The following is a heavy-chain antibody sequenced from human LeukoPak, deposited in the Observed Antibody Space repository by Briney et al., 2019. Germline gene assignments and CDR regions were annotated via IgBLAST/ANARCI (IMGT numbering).Heavy chain of an antibody. CDR2: IWYDGTTK. J-gene: IGHJ2*01. CDR3: ARGPIASSWHYYFDL. Sequence: GRSLRLSCAASGFTFVKYGMDWVRQAPGKGLEWVAVIWYDGTTKFYAVSVKGRFTISRDNSKNTLSLQMDSLRAEDTAVYYCARGPIASSWHYYFDLWGRGTLVSVSS. V-gene: IGHV3-33*01. CDR1: GFTFVKYG. D-gene: IGHD6-13*01.